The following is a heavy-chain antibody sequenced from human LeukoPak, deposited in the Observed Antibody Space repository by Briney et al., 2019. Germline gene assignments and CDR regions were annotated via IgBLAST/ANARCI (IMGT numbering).Heavy chain of an antibody. CDR3: ARGASCGGDCYPH. CDR1: GFSVRSSY. CDR2: IYTSDST. J-gene: IGHJ4*02. V-gene: IGHV3-53*01. Sequence: GGSLRLSCEASGFSVRSSYMSWVRQAPGKGLEWVSFIYTSDSTHYADSVKGRFIISRDNYRNTLYLQMNSLRAEDTAVYYCARGASCGGDCYPHWGQGTLVTVSS. D-gene: IGHD2-21*02.